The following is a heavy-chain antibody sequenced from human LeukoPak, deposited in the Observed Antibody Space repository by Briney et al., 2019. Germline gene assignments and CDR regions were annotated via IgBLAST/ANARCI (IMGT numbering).Heavy chain of an antibody. D-gene: IGHD6-13*01. V-gene: IGHV3-64*01. CDR1: GFTFSSYA. Sequence: SGGSLRLSRAASGFTFSSYAMHWVRQAPGKGLQYVSAISSNGGSTYYAKSVKGRFIISRDNSKNTLYLQMGSLRVEDMGVYYCARVSLGYHFYYMDVWGKGTTVTVSS. CDR2: ISSNGGST. CDR3: ARVSLGYHFYYMDV. J-gene: IGHJ6*03.